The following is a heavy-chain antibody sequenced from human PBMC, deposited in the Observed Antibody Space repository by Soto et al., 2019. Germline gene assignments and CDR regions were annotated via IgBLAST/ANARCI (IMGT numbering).Heavy chain of an antibody. CDR3: ARDRAAAGTGTYYYYGMDV. CDR2: IIPIFGTA. D-gene: IGHD6-13*01. CDR1: GGTFSSYA. V-gene: IGHV1-69*01. Sequence: QVQLVKSGAEVKKPGSSVKVSCKASGGTFSSYAISWVRQAPGQGLEWMGGIIPIFGTANYAQKFQGRVTITADESTSTAYMELSSLRSEDTAVYYCARDRAAAGTGTYYYYGMDVWGQGTTVTVSS. J-gene: IGHJ6*02.